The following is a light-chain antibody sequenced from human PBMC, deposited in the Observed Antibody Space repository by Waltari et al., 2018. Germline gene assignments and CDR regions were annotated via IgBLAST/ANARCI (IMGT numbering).Light chain of an antibody. CDR1: QSVGRY. CDR3: QNHERLPAT. J-gene: IGKJ1*01. V-gene: IGKV3-20*01. CDR2: AAS. Sequence: EVVLTQSPGTLSLSPGERATLSCRASQSVGRYIVWYQQRPGQAPRLLIYAASSRAPGIPYRFSGSGFGTDFSLTISRLEPEDFAVYYCQNHERLPATFGQGTKVEIK.